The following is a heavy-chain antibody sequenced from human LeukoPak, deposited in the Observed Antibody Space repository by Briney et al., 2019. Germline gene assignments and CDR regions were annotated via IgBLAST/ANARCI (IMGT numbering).Heavy chain of an antibody. D-gene: IGHD3-22*01. CDR1: GFTFSSYS. CDR3: AREYYYDSRAPGAFDI. CDR2: ISSSSSYI. J-gene: IGHJ3*02. V-gene: IGHV3-21*01. Sequence: GGSLRLSCAASGFTFSSYSINWVRQAPGKGLEWVSSISSSSSYIYYADSVKGRFTISRDNAKNSLYLQMNSLGAEDTAVYYCAREYYYDSRAPGAFDIWGQGTMVTVSS.